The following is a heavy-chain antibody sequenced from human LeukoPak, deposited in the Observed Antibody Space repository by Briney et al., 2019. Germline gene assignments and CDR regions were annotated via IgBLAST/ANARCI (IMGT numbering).Heavy chain of an antibody. CDR2: ISSGSSYI. V-gene: IGHV3-21*01. CDR3: ARDYSGSYYADY. CDR1: GFTFSSYS. J-gene: IGHJ4*02. D-gene: IGHD1-26*01. Sequence: GGSLRLSCAASGFTFSSYSMSWVRQAPGKGLEWVSSISSGSSYIYYADSVKGRFTISRDNAKNSLYLQMNSLRAEDTAVYYCARDYSGSYYADYWGQGTLVTVSS.